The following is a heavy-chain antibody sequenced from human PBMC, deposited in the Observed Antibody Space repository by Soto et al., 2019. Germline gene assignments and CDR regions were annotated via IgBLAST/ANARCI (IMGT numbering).Heavy chain of an antibody. D-gene: IGHD3-10*01. J-gene: IGHJ6*02. V-gene: IGHV3-23*01. CDR3: AKGQYYYGSGSTVGDSYYGMDV. CDR1: GVTFSSYA. Sequence: PGGSLRLSCAAAGVTFSSYAMSWVRQAPGKGLGWVSAISGSGGSTYYADSVKGRFTISRDNSKNTLYLQMNSLRAEDTAVYYCAKGQYYYGSGSTVGDSYYGMDVWGQGTTVTV. CDR2: ISGSGGST.